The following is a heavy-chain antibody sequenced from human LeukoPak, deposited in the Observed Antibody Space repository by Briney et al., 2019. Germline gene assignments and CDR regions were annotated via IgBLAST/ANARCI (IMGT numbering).Heavy chain of an antibody. CDR1: GGSISSETHL. CDR2: ISGRGST. V-gene: IGHV4-61*09. CDR3: ARDLPRFEGATKYYYYMDV. D-gene: IGHD1-26*01. Sequence: SETLSLTCTVSGGSISSETHLWTWIRQPAGKGLEWIGHISGRGSTDYNPSLESRVTLSVDTSQKNFSLNLRFVTAADTAVYYCARDLPRFEGATKYYYYMDVWGKGTTVTVSS. J-gene: IGHJ6*03.